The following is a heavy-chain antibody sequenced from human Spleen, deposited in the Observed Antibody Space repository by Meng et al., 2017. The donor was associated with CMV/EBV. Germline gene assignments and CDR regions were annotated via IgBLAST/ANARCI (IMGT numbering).Heavy chain of an antibody. J-gene: IGHJ4*02. CDR2: INGDGSST. CDR3: ARGWARNVDY. CDR1: GFTFSDHS. Sequence: GESLKISCAASGFTFSDHSMNWVRQAPGRGLVWVSRINGDGSSTNYADSVKGRFTISRDNAKNTLYLQVNSLRAEDTAVYYCARGWARNVDYWGQGTLVTVSS. D-gene: IGHD1-1*01. V-gene: IGHV3-74*01.